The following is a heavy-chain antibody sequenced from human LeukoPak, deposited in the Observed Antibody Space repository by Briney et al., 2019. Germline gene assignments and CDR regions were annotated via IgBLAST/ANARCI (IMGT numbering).Heavy chain of an antibody. CDR2: IYYSGST. D-gene: IGHD3-22*01. V-gene: IGHV4-39*07. CDR3: TRPIPFDSSRLSSDY. Sequence: SETLSLTCTVSGGSISSSSYYWGWIRQPPGKGLEWIGSIYYSGSTYYNPSLKSRVTISVDTSKNQFSLKLSSVTAADTAVYYCTRPIPFDSSRLSSDYWGQGTLVTVSS. CDR1: GGSISSSSYY. J-gene: IGHJ4*02.